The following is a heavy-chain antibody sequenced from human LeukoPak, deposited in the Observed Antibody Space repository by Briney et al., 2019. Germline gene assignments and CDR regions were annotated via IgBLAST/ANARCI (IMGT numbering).Heavy chain of an antibody. V-gene: IGHV1-69*13. CDR1: GYTFTSYY. CDR2: IIPIFGTG. CDR3: ARDIRTPSGDYERCFDP. Sequence: ASVKVSCKASGYTFTSYYMHWVRQAPGQGLEWMGGIIPIFGTGNYAQKFQGRVTITADESTSTVYMELSSLRSEDTAAYYCARDIRTPSGDYERCFDPWGQGTLVTVSS. D-gene: IGHD4-17*01. J-gene: IGHJ5*02.